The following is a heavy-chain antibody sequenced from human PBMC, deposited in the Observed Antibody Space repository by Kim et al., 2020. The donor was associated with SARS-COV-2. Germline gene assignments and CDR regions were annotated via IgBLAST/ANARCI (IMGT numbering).Heavy chain of an antibody. CDR2: IDSSSYTI. Sequence: GGSLRLSCAASGFTFSSYAMNWVRQAPGKGLEWISYIDSSSYTIYYADSVGGRFTISRDNAKNSLYLQMNSLRDEDTAVYYCVREGDFGPSSTTAYWGQGSLVTVSS. D-gene: IGHD2-21*02. V-gene: IGHV3-48*02. J-gene: IGHJ4*02. CDR3: VREGDFGPSSTTAY. CDR1: GFTFSSYA.